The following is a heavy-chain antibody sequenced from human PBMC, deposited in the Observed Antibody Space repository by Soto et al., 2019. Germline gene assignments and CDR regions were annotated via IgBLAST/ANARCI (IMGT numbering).Heavy chain of an antibody. J-gene: IGHJ6*02. CDR3: ARGDSGYETNYYYYYGMDV. CDR1: GGTFSSYA. D-gene: IGHD5-12*01. V-gene: IGHV1-69*13. Sequence: SVKVSCKASGGTFSSYAISWVRQAPGQGLEWMGGIIPIFGTANYAQKFQGRVTITADESTSTAYMGLSSLRSEDTAVYYCARGDSGYETNYYYYYGMDVWGQGTTVTVSS. CDR2: IIPIFGTA.